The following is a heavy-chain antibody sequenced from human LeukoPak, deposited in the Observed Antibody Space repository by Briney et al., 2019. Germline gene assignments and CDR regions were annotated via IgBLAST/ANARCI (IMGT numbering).Heavy chain of an antibody. CDR2: IIPIFGTA. CDR1: GGTFSRYA. D-gene: IGHD2-2*01. CDR3: ARTRIVVVPAARDAFDI. V-gene: IGHV1-69*13. Sequence: SVKVSCKASGGTFSRYAISWVRQAPGQGLEWMGGIIPIFGTANYGQNLQGRVTITADESTSTAYMELSGLRSEDTAVYYCARTRIVVVPAARDAFDIWGQGTMVTVSS. J-gene: IGHJ3*02.